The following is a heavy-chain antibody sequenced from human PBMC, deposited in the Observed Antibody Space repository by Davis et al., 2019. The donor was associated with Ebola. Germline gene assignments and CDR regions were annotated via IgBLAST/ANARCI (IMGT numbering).Heavy chain of an antibody. D-gene: IGHD5-24*01. J-gene: IGHJ4*02. CDR3: ARAGSDGYNVDA. CDR1: GGTFSSYA. CDR2: IIPILGIA. Sequence: SVKVSCKASGGTFSSYAISWVRQAPGQGLEWMGRIIPILGIANYAQKFQGRVTITADKSTSTAYMELSSLRSEDTAVYYCARAGSDGYNVDAWGQGTLVTVSS. V-gene: IGHV1-69*04.